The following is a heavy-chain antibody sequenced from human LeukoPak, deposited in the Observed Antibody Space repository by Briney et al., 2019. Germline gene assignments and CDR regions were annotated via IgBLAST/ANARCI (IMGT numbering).Heavy chain of an antibody. CDR2: IYYSGST. CDR1: GGSISSYY. D-gene: IGHD3-16*02. CDR3: ARLISYYYGMDV. J-gene: IGHJ6*02. Sequence: KPAETLSLTCTASGGSISSYYWSWIRQPPGKGLEWVGYIYYSGSTTYNPSLKRRVTISVETSKNHSSLKLSSVTAADTAVYYCARLISYYYGMDVWGQGTTVTVSS. V-gene: IGHV4-59*08.